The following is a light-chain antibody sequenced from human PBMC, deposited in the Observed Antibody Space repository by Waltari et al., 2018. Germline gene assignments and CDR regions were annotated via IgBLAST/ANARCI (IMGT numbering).Light chain of an antibody. CDR1: SSDSGGYEY. Sequence: SALTQPDSVSGSPGQSITISCSGISSDSGGYEYVSWYQQHPGKAPKVIIYDVNNRPSGVSNLFSGCKAGSSASLTISGLQAEDEADYYCSSFTSSTTGIVGGGTKVTVL. V-gene: IGLV2-14*03. CDR3: SSFTSSTTGI. J-gene: IGLJ2*01. CDR2: DVN.